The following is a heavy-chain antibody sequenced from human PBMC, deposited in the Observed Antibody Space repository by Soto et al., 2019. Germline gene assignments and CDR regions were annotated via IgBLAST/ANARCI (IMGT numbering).Heavy chain of an antibody. Sequence: GGSLRRSCAASGFTFSRYLMNRVGQAPGKGLEWVANIKQDGGEKYYVDSVKGRFTISRDNARNSLYLQMNSLRAEDTAVYYCARDLNEVGQVPHYWGQGTLVTVSS. V-gene: IGHV3-7*03. J-gene: IGHJ4*02. CDR2: IKQDGGEK. CDR1: GFTFSRYL. CDR3: ARDLNEVGQVPHY.